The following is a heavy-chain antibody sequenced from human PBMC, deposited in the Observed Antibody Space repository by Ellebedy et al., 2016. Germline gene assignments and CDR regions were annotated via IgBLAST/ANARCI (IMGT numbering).Heavy chain of an antibody. D-gene: IGHD6-19*01. CDR3: AKLGIAVAEEGVYFDY. V-gene: IGHV3-30*18. J-gene: IGHJ4*02. CDR2: ISYDGSNK. Sequence: GGSLRLXXAASGFTFSSYGMHWVRQAPGKGLEWVAVISYDGSNKYYADSVKGRFTISRDNSKNTLYLQMNSLRTEDTAVYYCAKLGIAVAEEGVYFDYWGQGTLVTVSS. CDR1: GFTFSSYG.